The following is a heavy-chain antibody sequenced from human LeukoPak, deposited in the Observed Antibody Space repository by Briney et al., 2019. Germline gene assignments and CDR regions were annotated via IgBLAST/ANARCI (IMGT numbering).Heavy chain of an antibody. Sequence: PGGSLRLSCAASGFTFSSYAMHWVRQAPGKGLEWVAVISYDGSNKYYADSVKGRFTISRDNSKNTLYLQMNSLRAEDTAVYYCAREPLAYCGGDCYVLWGQGTLVIVSS. CDR2: ISYDGSNK. CDR1: GFTFSSYA. V-gene: IGHV3-30-3*01. D-gene: IGHD2-21*02. CDR3: AREPLAYCGGDCYVL. J-gene: IGHJ4*02.